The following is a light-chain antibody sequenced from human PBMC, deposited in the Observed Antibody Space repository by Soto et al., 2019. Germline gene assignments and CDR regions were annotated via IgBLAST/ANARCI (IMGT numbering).Light chain of an antibody. CDR1: QSVTNN. CDR3: QQYNNWPPWT. Sequence: EIVLTQSPATLSVSPGERATLSCRASQSVTNNLACYQQRPGQSPRLIIYAASSRATGIPARFSGSGSGTEFTLTISSLQSEDFAVYYCQQYNNWPPWTFGQGTRVDIK. J-gene: IGKJ1*01. V-gene: IGKV3-15*01. CDR2: AAS.